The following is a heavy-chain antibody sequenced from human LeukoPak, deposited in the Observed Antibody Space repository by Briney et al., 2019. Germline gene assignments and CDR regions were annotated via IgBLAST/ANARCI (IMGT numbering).Heavy chain of an antibody. CDR1: GGSFSGYY. CDR3: ARDWVVTMVRGNPQSGDY. CDR2: INHSGST. J-gene: IGHJ4*02. Sequence: SETLSLTCAVYGGSFSGYYWSWIRQPPGKGLEWIGEINHSGSTNYNPSLKSRVTISVDTSKNQFSLKLSSVTAADTVVYYCARDWVVTMVRGNPQSGDYWGQGTLVTVSS. V-gene: IGHV4-34*01. D-gene: IGHD3-10*01.